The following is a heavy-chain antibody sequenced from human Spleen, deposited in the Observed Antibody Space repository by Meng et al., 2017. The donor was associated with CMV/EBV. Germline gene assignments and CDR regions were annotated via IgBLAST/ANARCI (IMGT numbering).Heavy chain of an antibody. J-gene: IGHJ5*02. Sequence: SFRCYSWNWLRQPPGKGLEWIGKINHSGRTNYNPSLKSRFTISVDTSKNQFSLKLSSVTAADTAVYYCARGPRMVRGVIISYNWFDPWGQGTLVTVSS. D-gene: IGHD3-10*01. CDR1: SFRCYS. CDR2: INHSGRT. CDR3: ARGPRMVRGVIISYNWFDP. V-gene: IGHV4-34*01.